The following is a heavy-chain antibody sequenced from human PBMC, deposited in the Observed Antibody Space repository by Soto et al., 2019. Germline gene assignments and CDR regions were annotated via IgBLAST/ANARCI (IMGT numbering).Heavy chain of an antibody. J-gene: IGHJ6*03. D-gene: IGHD3-16*02. Sequence: SETLSLTCTVSGGSISSYYWSWIRQPPGKGLEWIGYIYYSGSTNYNPSLKSRVTISVDTSKNQFSLKLSSVTAADTAVYYCARHDSLGLHLGELSLPPYYYYYYMDVWGKGTTVTVSS. CDR2: IYYSGST. V-gene: IGHV4-59*08. CDR1: GGSISSYY. CDR3: ARHDSLGLHLGELSLPPYYYYYYMDV.